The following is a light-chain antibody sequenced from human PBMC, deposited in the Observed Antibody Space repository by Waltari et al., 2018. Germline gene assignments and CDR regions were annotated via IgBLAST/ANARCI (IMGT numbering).Light chain of an antibody. CDR3: LQLYSYPLT. Sequence: IQLTHSPSSLSASVGDRVTITCRASQDISSHLAWYQQIPGKAPKLLIYAASTLQSGVPSRFGGSGSGTDFTLTISSLQPEDFATFYCLQLYSYPLTFGGGTKVEIK. J-gene: IGKJ4*01. CDR1: QDISSH. V-gene: IGKV1-9*01. CDR2: AAS.